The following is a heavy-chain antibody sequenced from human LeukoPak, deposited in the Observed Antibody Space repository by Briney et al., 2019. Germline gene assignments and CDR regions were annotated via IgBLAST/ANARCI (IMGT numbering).Heavy chain of an antibody. CDR2: IYSGGST. Sequence: GGSLRLSCAASGFTVRSNYMSWVRQAPGKGLEWVSVIYSGGSTYHADSVKGRFTISRDDSKNTLFLQMNSLRAEDTAVYYCARAGDYDILTHSDYWGQGTLVTVSS. J-gene: IGHJ4*02. CDR3: ARAGDYDILTHSDY. D-gene: IGHD3-9*01. V-gene: IGHV3-66*01. CDR1: GFTVRSNY.